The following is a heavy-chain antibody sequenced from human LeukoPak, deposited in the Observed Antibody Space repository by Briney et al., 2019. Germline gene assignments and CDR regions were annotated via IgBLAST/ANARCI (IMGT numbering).Heavy chain of an antibody. CDR2: IYSGGST. V-gene: IGHV3-66*01. Sequence: PGGSLRLSCAASGFTVSSNYMSWVRQAPGKGLEWVSVIYSGGSTYYADSVKGRFTISRDNSKNTLYLQMNSLRAEDTAVYYCATGYSSGWLPKYYYYGMDVWGQGTTVTVSS. D-gene: IGHD6-19*01. CDR3: ATGYSSGWLPKYYYYGMDV. CDR1: GFTVSSNY. J-gene: IGHJ6*02.